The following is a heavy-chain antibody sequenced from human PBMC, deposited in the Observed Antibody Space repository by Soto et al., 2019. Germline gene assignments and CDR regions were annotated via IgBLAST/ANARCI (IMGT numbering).Heavy chain of an antibody. CDR3: AQYVYNTGWYLPFDP. D-gene: IGHD6-19*01. Sequence: QVQLVESGGGVVQPGRSLRLSCTASGFRFSTYGMHWVRQAPGKGLEWVAVISNDGSDRYYGDSVRGRFTISRDNSKNSLYLQMDSLRPEDKAVYYCAQYVYNTGWYLPFDPWGQGTLVTVSS. CDR2: ISNDGSDR. V-gene: IGHV3-30*18. CDR1: GFRFSTYG. J-gene: IGHJ5*02.